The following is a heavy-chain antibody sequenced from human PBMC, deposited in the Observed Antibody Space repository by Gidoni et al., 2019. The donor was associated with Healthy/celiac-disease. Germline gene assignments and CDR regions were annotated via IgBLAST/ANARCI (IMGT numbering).Heavy chain of an antibody. V-gene: IGHV3-48*01. Sequence: EWVSYISSSSSTIYYADSVKGRFTISRDNAKNSLYLQMNSLRAEDQSLYYCARDVYDSSGYYYWFDYWGQGTLVTVSS. D-gene: IGHD3-22*01. CDR2: ISSSSSTI. CDR3: ARDVYDSSGYYYWFDY. J-gene: IGHJ4*02.